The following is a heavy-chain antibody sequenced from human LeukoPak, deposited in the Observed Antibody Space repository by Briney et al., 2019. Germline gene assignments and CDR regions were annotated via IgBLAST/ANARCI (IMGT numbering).Heavy chain of an antibody. D-gene: IGHD6-13*01. CDR1: GLTFSSYS. CDR3: ARGEMLAAAGLAVFDY. Sequence: GGSLRLSCAASGLTFSSYSMNWVRQAPGKGLEWVSSISSSSSYIYYADSVKGRFTISRDNAKNSLYLQMNSLRAEDTAVYYCARGEMLAAAGLAVFDYWGQGTLVTVSS. CDR2: ISSSSSYI. J-gene: IGHJ4*02. V-gene: IGHV3-21*01.